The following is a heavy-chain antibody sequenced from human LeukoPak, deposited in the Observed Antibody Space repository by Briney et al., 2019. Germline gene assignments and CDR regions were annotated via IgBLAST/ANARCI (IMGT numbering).Heavy chain of an antibody. V-gene: IGHV3-74*01. CDR2: INSDGSYT. Sequence: GGSLRLSCAASGFTLSSYWMHWVRQAPGKGLVWVSRINSDGSYTSYADSVKGRFTVSRDNAKNTLYLQMNSLRAEDTAVYYCARSSGTSCFPWGQGTLVTVSS. J-gene: IGHJ5*02. CDR1: GFTLSSYW. D-gene: IGHD2-2*01. CDR3: ARSSGTSCFP.